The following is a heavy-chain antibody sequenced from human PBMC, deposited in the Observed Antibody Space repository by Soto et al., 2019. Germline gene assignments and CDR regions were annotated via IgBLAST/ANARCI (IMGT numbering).Heavy chain of an antibody. CDR3: ARAGTPKTIVLMESWPDYGMDV. J-gene: IGHJ6*02. V-gene: IGHV4-59*01. CDR1: GGSISSYY. Sequence: QVQLQESGPGPVKPSETLSLTCTVSGGSISSYYWSWIRQPPGKGLEWIGYIYYSGSTNYNPSLKSRVTVSVDTSKNQFSLKLSSVTAADTAVYYCARAGTPKTIVLMESWPDYGMDVWGQGTTVTVSS. D-gene: IGHD2-8*01. CDR2: IYYSGST.